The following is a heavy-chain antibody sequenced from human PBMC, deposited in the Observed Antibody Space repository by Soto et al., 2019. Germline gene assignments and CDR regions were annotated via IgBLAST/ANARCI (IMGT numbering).Heavy chain of an antibody. CDR2: IGTTGHP. CDR3: ERGSSGWYADLDS. J-gene: IGHJ5*01. V-gene: IGHV3-13*05. CDR1: GFMFEKYD. Sequence: EVQLVESGGGLMRPGGSLRLSCTASGFMFEKYDMHWVRQRAGKGLEWVAAIGTTGHPYYPGSANGRFNISRENVENSLFLQVNDLKAGDTAVYYCERGSSGWYADLDSWGHGTLVTVSA. D-gene: IGHD6-19*01.